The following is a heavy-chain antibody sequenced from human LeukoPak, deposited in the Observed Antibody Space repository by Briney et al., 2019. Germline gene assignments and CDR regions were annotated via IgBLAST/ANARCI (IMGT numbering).Heavy chain of an antibody. CDR2: IEQDGSEK. CDR3: AKDWGYSSSQGYYFDY. D-gene: IGHD6-13*01. V-gene: IGHV3-7*05. J-gene: IGHJ4*02. Sequence: GGSLRLSCAASGFTFSNYYMTWVRQAPGKGLEWVANIEQDGSEKYYVDSVKGRFTISRDNSKNTLYLQMNSLRAEDTAVYYCAKDWGYSSSQGYYFDYWGQGTVVTVSS. CDR1: GFTFSNYY.